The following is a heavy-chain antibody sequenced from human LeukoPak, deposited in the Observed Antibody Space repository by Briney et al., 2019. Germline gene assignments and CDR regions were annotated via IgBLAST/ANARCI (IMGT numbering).Heavy chain of an antibody. D-gene: IGHD5-24*01. CDR2: IKQDGSEK. V-gene: IGHV3-7*01. J-gene: IGHJ4*02. CDR3: ARPSPPGDGYNPCDY. CDR1: GFTFSNAW. Sequence: GGSLRLSCAASGFTFSNAWMSWVRQAPGKGLEWVANIKQDGSEKYYVDSVKGRFTISRDNSKNTVYLQMNSLRPEDTAMYYCARPSPPGDGYNPCDYWGPGALVIVSS.